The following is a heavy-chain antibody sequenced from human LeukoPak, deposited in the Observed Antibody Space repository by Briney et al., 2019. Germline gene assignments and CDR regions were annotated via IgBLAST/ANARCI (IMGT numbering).Heavy chain of an antibody. V-gene: IGHV4-34*01. Sequence: SETLSLTCTVSGGSISNYYWSWIRQPPGKGLEWIGEINHSGSTNYNPSLKGRVTISVDTSKNQFSLKLSSVTAADTAVYYCARGWMATPSFHYWGQGTLATVSS. CDR3: ARGWMATPSFHY. D-gene: IGHD5-24*01. CDR2: INHSGST. CDR1: GGSISNYY. J-gene: IGHJ4*02.